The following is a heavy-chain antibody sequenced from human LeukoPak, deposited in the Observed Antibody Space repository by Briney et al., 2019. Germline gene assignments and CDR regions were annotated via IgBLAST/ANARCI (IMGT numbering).Heavy chain of an antibody. CDR2: INPNSGGT. CDR3: ARDRVGSGSYYYAFDI. CDR1: GYTFTGYY. J-gene: IGHJ3*02. D-gene: IGHD1-26*01. Sequence: GASVKVSCKASGYTFTGYYMHWVRQAPGQGLEWMGRINPNSGGTNYAQKFQGRVTMTRDTSISTAYMELSRLRSDDTAVYYCARDRVGSGSYYYAFDIWGQGTMVTVSS. V-gene: IGHV1-2*06.